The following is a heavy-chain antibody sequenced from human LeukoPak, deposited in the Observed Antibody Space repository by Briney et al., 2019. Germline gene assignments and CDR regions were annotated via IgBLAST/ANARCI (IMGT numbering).Heavy chain of an antibody. J-gene: IGHJ5*02. CDR2: IYYSGST. Sequence: SETLSLTCTVSGGSISSYYWSWIRQPPGKGLEWIGYIYYSGSTNYNPSLKSRVTISVDTSKNQFSLKLSSVTAADTAVYYCAXXLWSRNWFDPWGQGTLVTVSS. V-gene: IGHV4-59*01. CDR1: GGSISSYY. CDR3: AXXLWSRNWFDP. D-gene: IGHD2-21*01.